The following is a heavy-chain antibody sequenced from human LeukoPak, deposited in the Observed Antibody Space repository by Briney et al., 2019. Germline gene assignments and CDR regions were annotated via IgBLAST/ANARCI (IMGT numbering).Heavy chain of an antibody. CDR2: FDPEDGET. CDR1: GYTLTELS. Sequence: ASVKVSCKVPGYTLTELSMHWVRQAPGKGLEWMGGFDPEDGETIYAQKFQGRVTMTEDTSTDTAYMELSSLRSEDTAVYYCATTPRARYDILTGTLFDYWGQGTLVTVSS. J-gene: IGHJ4*02. V-gene: IGHV1-24*01. D-gene: IGHD3-9*01. CDR3: ATTPRARYDILTGTLFDY.